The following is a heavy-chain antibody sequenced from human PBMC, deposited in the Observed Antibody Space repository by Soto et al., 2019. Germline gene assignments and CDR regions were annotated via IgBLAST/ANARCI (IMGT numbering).Heavy chain of an antibody. CDR3: ARGPRSDY. V-gene: IGHV4-34*01. J-gene: IGHJ4*02. CDR1: GGSFSGYY. CDR2: INHSGST. Sequence: PSETLSLTCAVYGGSFSGYYWSWIRQPPGKGLGWIGEINHSGSTNYNPSLKSRVTISVDTSKNQFSLKLSSVTAADTAVYYCARGPRSDYWGQGTLVTVSS.